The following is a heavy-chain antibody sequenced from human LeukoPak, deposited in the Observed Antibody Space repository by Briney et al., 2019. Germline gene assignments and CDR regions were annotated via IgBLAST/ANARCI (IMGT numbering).Heavy chain of an antibody. D-gene: IGHD4-17*01. V-gene: IGHV3-20*01. CDR1: GFTFDDYG. CDR3: TRAPPTTTDYGDYLTRWDYFDY. J-gene: IGHJ4*02. Sequence: PGGSLRLSCAASGFTFDDYGMSWVRQAPGKGLEWVSGINWNGGSTGYADSVKGRFTISRDNAKNSLYLQMNSLGAEDTALYHCTRAPPTTTDYGDYLTRWDYFDYWGQGTLVTVSS. CDR2: INWNGGST.